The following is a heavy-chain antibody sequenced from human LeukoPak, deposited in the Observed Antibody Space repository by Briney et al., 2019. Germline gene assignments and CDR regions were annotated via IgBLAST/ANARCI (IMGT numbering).Heavy chain of an antibody. CDR1: GFTFNTYT. D-gene: IGHD3-22*01. CDR3: ARDPYDSSGHFDY. Sequence: GGSLRLSCAASGFTFNTYTMNWVRQAPGKGLEWVSYISGSSGIIDYADSVRGRFTISRDNAKNSLYLQMNSLRAEDTAVYYCARDPYDSSGHFDYWGQGTLVTVSS. CDR2: ISGSSGII. J-gene: IGHJ4*02. V-gene: IGHV3-48*01.